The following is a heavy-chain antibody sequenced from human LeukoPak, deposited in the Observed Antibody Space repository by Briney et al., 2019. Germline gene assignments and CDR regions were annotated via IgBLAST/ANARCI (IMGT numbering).Heavy chain of an antibody. CDR2: ISSNGGST. V-gene: IGHV3-64D*06. CDR3: VKDSYGMDV. J-gene: IGHJ6*02. CDR1: GFTFSRHS. Sequence: GGSLRLSCSASGFTFSRHSMHWVRQAPGKXLECVSTISSNGGSTYYADSVKGRFTISRDHPKNTLYLQMSSLRAEDTAFYYCVKDSYGMDVWGQGTTVTVSS. D-gene: IGHD3-10*01.